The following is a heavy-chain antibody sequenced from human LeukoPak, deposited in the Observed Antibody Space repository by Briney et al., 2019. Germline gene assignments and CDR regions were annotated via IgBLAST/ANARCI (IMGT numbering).Heavy chain of an antibody. CDR3: ARRHYGSGSYRGY. D-gene: IGHD3-10*01. V-gene: IGHV4-34*01. J-gene: IGHJ4*02. Sequence: KASETLSLTCAVYIDSFSNYHWNWIRQPPGKGLEWIGEINHSGSTNYNPSLKSRVTIPVDTSKNQFSLKLSSVTAADTAVYYCARRHYGSGSYRGYWGQGTLVTVSS. CDR2: INHSGST. CDR1: IDSFSNYH.